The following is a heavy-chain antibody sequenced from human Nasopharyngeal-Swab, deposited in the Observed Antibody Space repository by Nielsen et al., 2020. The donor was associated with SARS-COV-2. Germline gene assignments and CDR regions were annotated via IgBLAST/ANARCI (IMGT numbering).Heavy chain of an antibody. CDR2: ISGGSDST. CDR1: GFTFSNFA. CDR3: AKDRDTAMGYYFDY. V-gene: IGHV3-23*01. Sequence: GESLKISCAASGFTFSNFAMSWVRQAPGKGLEWVSVISGGSDSTYYADSVKGRFTISRDNSKNTLYLQMNSLRAEDTAVYYCAKDRDTAMGYYFDYWGQGTLVTVSS. D-gene: IGHD5-18*01. J-gene: IGHJ4*02.